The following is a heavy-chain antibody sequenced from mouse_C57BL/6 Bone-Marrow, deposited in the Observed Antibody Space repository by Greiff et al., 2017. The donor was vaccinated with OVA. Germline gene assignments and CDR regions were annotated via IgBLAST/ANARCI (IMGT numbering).Heavy chain of an antibody. CDR1: GYTFTSYW. Sequence: VQLQEPGAELVKPGASVKLSCKASGYTFTSYWMHWVKQRPGQGLEWIGMIHPNSGSTNYNAKFKSKATLTVDKSSSTAYMQLSSLTSEDSAVYYCAREKVYYDDYWGQGTTLTVSS. CDR3: AREKVYYDDY. V-gene: IGHV1-64*01. D-gene: IGHD2-4*01. J-gene: IGHJ2*01. CDR2: IHPNSGST.